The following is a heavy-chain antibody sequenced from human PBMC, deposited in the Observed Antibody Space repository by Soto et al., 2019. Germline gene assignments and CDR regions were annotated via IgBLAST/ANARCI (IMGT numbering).Heavy chain of an antibody. CDR2: ISASGDRT. CDR1: GSTFSDFA. D-gene: IGHD7-27*01. Sequence: LRLSCAASGSTFSDFAMSWVRQAPGKGLEWVGDISASGDRTYYADSVNGRFTISRDDSKNSLLLQLNSLRGGDTATYYCASGRGNWGRFEWWGQGALVTVSS. J-gene: IGHJ1*01. CDR3: ASGRGNWGRFEW. V-gene: IGHV3-23*01.